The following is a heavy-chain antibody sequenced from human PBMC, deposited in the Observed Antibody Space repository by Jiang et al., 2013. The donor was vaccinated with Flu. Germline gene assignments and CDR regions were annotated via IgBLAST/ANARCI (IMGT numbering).Heavy chain of an antibody. CDR2: ISYDGSNK. J-gene: IGHJ4*02. Sequence: VQLLESGGGVVQPGRSLRLSCAASGFTFSSYAMHWVRQAPGKGLEWVAVISYDGSNKYYADSVKGRFTISRDNSKNTLYLQVNSLRAEDTAVYHCARDRGAAGTEECRYWGPGTLVTVSS. D-gene: IGHD6-19*01. V-gene: IGHV3-30*01. CDR1: GFTFSSYA. CDR3: ARDRGAAGTEECRY.